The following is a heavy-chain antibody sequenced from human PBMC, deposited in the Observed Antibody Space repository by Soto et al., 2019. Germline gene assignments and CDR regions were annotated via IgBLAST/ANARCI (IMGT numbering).Heavy chain of an antibody. CDR1: GGTFSSYA. CDR3: ARGGSGYDSVY. J-gene: IGHJ4*02. V-gene: IGHV1-69*13. Sequence: VASVKVSCKASGGTFSSYAISWVRQAPGQGLEWMGGIIPIFGTANYAQKFQGRVTITADESTSTAYMELSSLRSEDTAVYYCARGGSGYDSVYWGQGTLVTVSS. CDR2: IIPIFGTA. D-gene: IGHD5-12*01.